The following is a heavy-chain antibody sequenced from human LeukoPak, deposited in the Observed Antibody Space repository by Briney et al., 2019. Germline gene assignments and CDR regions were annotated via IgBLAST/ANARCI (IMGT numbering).Heavy chain of an antibody. Sequence: GGSLRLSCEGSAFIFSGHWMNWVRQTPGKGLEWVAVISYDGSNKYYADSVKGRFTISRDNSKNTLYLQMNSLRAEDTAVYYCARASVAGTDYWGQGTLVTVSS. D-gene: IGHD6-19*01. V-gene: IGHV3-30-3*01. CDR3: ARASVAGTDY. J-gene: IGHJ4*02. CDR2: ISYDGSNK. CDR1: AFIFSGHW.